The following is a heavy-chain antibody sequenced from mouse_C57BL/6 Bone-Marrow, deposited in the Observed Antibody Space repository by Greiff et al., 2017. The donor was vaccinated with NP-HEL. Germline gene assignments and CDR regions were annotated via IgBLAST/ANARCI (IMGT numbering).Heavy chain of an antibody. CDR1: GYSFTSYY. J-gene: IGHJ3*01. D-gene: IGHD1-3*01. CDR3: ARGYSTEAWFAY. Sequence: VQLQQSGPELVKPGASVKISCKASGYSFTSYYIHWVKQRPGQGLEWIGWIYPGSGNTKYNEKFKGKATLTADTSSSTAYMQLSSLTSEDSAVYYCARGYSTEAWFAYWCQGTLVTVSA. CDR2: IYPGSGNT. V-gene: IGHV1-66*01.